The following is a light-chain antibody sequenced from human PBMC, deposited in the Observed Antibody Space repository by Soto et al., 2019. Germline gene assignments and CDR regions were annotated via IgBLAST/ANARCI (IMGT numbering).Light chain of an antibody. CDR1: QSVGSK. V-gene: IGKV3-15*01. J-gene: IGKJ2*01. Sequence: EVVMTQSPASLSLSPGERATLSCRSSQSVGSKVAWYQQKTGQAPRLLIYAASSRATGVPARFIGGGSGTEFTLSISSLQSEDSAVYFCQQYDAPVTFGQGTKLDIK. CDR3: QQYDAPVT. CDR2: AAS.